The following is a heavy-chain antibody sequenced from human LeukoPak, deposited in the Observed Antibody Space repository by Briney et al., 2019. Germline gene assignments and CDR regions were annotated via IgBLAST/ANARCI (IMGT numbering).Heavy chain of an antibody. D-gene: IGHD2-2*01. CDR3: ATIPAAPLQSFDY. CDR1: GGTFSSYA. Sequence: ASVKVSCKASGGTFSSYAISWVRQAPGQGLEWMGGIIPIFGTANYAQKFQGRVTITADESTSTAYMELSSLRSEDTAVYYCATIPAAPLQSFDYWGQGTLVTVSS. V-gene: IGHV1-69*13. CDR2: IIPIFGTA. J-gene: IGHJ4*02.